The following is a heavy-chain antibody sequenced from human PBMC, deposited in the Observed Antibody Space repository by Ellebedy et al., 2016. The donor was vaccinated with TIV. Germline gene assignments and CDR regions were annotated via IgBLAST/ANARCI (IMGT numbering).Heavy chain of an antibody. J-gene: IGHJ5*02. CDR3: ARDGKNYYGPGDWFDP. CDR2: GST. D-gene: IGHD3-10*01. CDR1: GGSISSYY. V-gene: IGHV4-59*01. Sequence: SETLSLXXTVSGGSISSYYWSWMRQPPGKGLEWIGGSTNYNPSLKSRVTISVDTSKNQFSLKLTSVTAADTAVYYCARDGKNYYGPGDWFDPWGQGTLVTVSS.